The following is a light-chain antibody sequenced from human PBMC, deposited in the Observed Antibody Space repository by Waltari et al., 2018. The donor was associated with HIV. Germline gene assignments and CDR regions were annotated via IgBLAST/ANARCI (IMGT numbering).Light chain of an antibody. V-gene: IGLV1-47*01. CDR1: GSNVGRDN. Sequence: QSALTPPPSTSGTPGQRVTMSCSGGGSNVGRDNVYWYQQSPGTAPKLLIYNDYQRPSGVPDRFSGSKSGTSASLAISGLRSEDEADYYCAAWDNILSGYVFGTGTKVTVL. CDR2: NDY. J-gene: IGLJ1*01. CDR3: AAWDNILSGYV.